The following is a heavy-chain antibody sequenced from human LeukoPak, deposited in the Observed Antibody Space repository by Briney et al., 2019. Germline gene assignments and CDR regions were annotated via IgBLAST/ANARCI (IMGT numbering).Heavy chain of an antibody. V-gene: IGHV1-2*02. Sequence: ASVKVSCKASGYTFTGYYIHWVRQAPGQGLEWMGWINPNSGGTNYAQKFQGRVTMTRDTSISTVYMELSSLRSDDTAVYYCARDNDVGGGAFYGMDVWGQGTTVTVSS. D-gene: IGHD3-3*01. CDR2: INPNSGGT. J-gene: IGHJ6*02. CDR1: GYTFTGYY. CDR3: ARDNDVGGGAFYGMDV.